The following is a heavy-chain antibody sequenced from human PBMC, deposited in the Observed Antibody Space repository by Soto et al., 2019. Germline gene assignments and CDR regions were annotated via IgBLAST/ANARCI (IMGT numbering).Heavy chain of an antibody. D-gene: IGHD1-1*01. V-gene: IGHV3-74*01. Sequence: GGSLRLSCAASGFTFSSYWMHWVRQAPGKGLVWVSRINTDGTSTSYADSVKGRFTISRDNAKNTLFLQMNSLRAEDTAVYYYGNYRDLHSFSTRRSSDL. J-gene: IGHJ2*01. CDR3: GNYRDLHSFSTRRSSDL. CDR1: GFTFSSYW. CDR2: INTDGTST.